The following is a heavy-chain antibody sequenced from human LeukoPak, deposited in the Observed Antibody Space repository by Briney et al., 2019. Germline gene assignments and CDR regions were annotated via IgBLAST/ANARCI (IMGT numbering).Heavy chain of an antibody. CDR3: ARDGGSGWYNY. CDR1: GGSISSYY. CDR2: IYYSGST. J-gene: IGHJ4*02. Sequence: PSETLSLTCTVSGGSISSYYWSWIRQPPGKGLEWIGYIYYSGSTNYNPSLKSRLTMSVDTSKNQFSLKLRSVTAADTAIYYCARDGGSGWYNYWGQGTLVTVSS. V-gene: IGHV4-59*12. D-gene: IGHD6-19*01.